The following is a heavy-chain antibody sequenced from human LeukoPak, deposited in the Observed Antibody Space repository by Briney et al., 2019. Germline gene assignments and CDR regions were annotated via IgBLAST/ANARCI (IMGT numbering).Heavy chain of an antibody. J-gene: IGHJ3*02. D-gene: IGHD3-22*01. CDR3: ACELVDSSGYYADDAFDI. CDR2: ISSSSSYI. V-gene: IGHV3-21*04. Sequence: GGSLRLSCAASGFTFRSYSMSWVRQAPGKGLEWVSSISSSSSYIYYADSVKGRFTISRDNAKNSLYLQMNSLRSEDTAVYYCACELVDSSGYYADDAFDIWGQGTMVTVSS. CDR1: GFTFRSYS.